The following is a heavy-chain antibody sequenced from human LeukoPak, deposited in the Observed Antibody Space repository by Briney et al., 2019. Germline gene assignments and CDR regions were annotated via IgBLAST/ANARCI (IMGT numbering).Heavy chain of an antibody. V-gene: IGHV4-59*01. CDR3: ARDKAHSYGRYFDP. CDR1: GGSISTYY. Sequence: PSETLSLTCSVAGGSISTYYWNWIRQTPGKGLEWIGHISNGNTDYNPSLKSRVTISVDTSKNQFSLRLTSVTAADTGVYYCARDKAHSYGRYFDPWGQEALVIVSS. J-gene: IGHJ5*02. D-gene: IGHD5-18*01. CDR2: ISNGNT.